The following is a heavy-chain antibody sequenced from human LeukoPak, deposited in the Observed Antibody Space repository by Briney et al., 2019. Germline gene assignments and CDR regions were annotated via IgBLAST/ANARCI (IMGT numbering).Heavy chain of an antibody. V-gene: IGHV4-39*07. D-gene: IGHD2-15*01. CDR1: GGSISSSSYY. CDR3: GGCPYYYYMDV. CDR2: IYYSGST. J-gene: IGHJ6*03. Sequence: SETLSLTCTVSGGSISSSSYYWGWIRQPPGKGLEWIGSIYYSGSTYHNPSLKSRVTISVDTSKNQFSLKLSSVTAADTAVYYCGGCPYYYYMDVWGKGTTVTVSS.